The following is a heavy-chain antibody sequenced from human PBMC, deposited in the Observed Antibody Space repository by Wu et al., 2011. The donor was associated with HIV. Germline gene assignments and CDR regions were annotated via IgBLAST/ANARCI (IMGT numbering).Heavy chain of an antibody. J-gene: IGHJ4*02. V-gene: IGHV1-69*01. Sequence: QVQLVQSGAEVKKPGASVKVSCKASGYTFTSYYMHWVRQAPGQGPEWMGGIIPIFSTANYAQKFQGRVTITADESTSTAYMELSSLRSEDTAVYYCARLGASDHDYWGQGTLVTVSS. CDR1: GYTFTSYY. D-gene: IGHD1-26*01. CDR3: ARLGASDHDY. CDR2: IIPIFSTA.